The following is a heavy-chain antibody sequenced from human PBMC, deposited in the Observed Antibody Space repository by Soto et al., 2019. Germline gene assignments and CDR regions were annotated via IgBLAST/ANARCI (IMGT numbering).Heavy chain of an antibody. CDR2: IYYSGST. D-gene: IGHD2-15*01. Sequence: QVQLQESGPGLVKPSETLSLTCTVSGGSISSYYWSWIRQPPGKGLEWIVYIYYSGSTNYNPSLKSRVTISVDTSKNQLSLKLSSVTAADTAVYYCARRYCSGGSCYTPGYYYYMDVWGKGTTVTVSS. V-gene: IGHV4-59*01. CDR3: ARRYCSGGSCYTPGYYYYMDV. J-gene: IGHJ6*03. CDR1: GGSISSYY.